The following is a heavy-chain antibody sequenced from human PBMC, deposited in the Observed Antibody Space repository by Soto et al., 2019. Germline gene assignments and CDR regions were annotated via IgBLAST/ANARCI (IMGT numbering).Heavy chain of an antibody. Sequence: ETLSLTCTVSGASVRSGSYYWSWVRQPPGRGLEWIGYIYDTGTTNYNPSLKSRVTISVDTSKNQFSLKLSSVTAADTAVYYCASQLDYYYGMDVWGQGTTVTVSS. V-gene: IGHV4-61*01. J-gene: IGHJ6*02. CDR1: GASVRSGSYY. CDR3: ASQLDYYYGMDV. CDR2: IYDTGTT. D-gene: IGHD6-13*01.